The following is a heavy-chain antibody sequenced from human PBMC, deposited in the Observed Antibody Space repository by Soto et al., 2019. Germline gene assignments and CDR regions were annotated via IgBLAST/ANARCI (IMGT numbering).Heavy chain of an antibody. CDR3: ARDHMGDYIDV. J-gene: IGHJ6*03. CDR2: IYYSGST. V-gene: IGHV4-59*01. CDR1: GGSISSYY. Sequence: SDSMALSCTVSGGSISSYYWSWIRQPPGKGLEWIGYIYYSGSTNYNPSLKSRVTISVDTSKNQFSLKLSSVTAADTAVYYCARDHMGDYIDVWGQGTTLTVSS.